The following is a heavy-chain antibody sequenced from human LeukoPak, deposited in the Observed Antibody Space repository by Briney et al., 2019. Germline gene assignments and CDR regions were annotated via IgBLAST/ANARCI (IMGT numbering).Heavy chain of an antibody. CDR2: INPNSGGT. J-gene: IGHJ5*02. D-gene: IGHD2-2*01. Sequence: GASVKVSCKASGYTFTGYYMHWVRQAPGQGLEWMGWINPNSGGTNCAQKFQDRVTMTRDTSITTVYMELSRLRSDDTAVYYCARDFPQNMGDQLLFLDPWGQGTLVTVSS. CDR1: GYTFTGYY. V-gene: IGHV1-2*02. CDR3: ARDFPQNMGDQLLFLDP.